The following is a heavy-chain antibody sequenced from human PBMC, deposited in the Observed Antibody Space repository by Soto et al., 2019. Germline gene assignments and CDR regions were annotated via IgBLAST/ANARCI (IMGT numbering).Heavy chain of an antibody. J-gene: IGHJ4*02. CDR2: IYYSGST. CDR1: GGSISSYY. V-gene: IGHV4-59*01. Sequence: SETLSLTCTVSGGSISSYYWSWIRQPPGKGLEWIGYIYYSGSTNYNPSLKSRVTISVDTSKNQFSLKLSSVTAADTAVYYCAGGIAVALFDYWGQGTLVTVS. CDR3: AGGIAVALFDY. D-gene: IGHD6-19*01.